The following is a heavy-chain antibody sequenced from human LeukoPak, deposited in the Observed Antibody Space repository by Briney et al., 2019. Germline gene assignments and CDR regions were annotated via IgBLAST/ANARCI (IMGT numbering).Heavy chain of an antibody. CDR2: INPNSGGT. D-gene: IGHD6-13*01. CDR1: GYTFTGYY. CDR3: AIVDGSWYQVRVGFDI. J-gene: IGHJ3*02. V-gene: IGHV1-2*02. Sequence: GASVKVSCKASGYTFTGYYMHWVRQAPGQGLEWMGWINPNSGGTNYAQKFQGRVTMTRDTSISTAYMELSRLRSDDTAVYYCAIVDGSWYQVRVGFDIWGQGTMVTVSS.